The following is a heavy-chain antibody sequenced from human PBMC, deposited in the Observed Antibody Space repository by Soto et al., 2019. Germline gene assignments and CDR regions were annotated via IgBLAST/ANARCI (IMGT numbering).Heavy chain of an antibody. CDR3: AGDGGSTSLPHYGMDV. D-gene: IGHD3-16*01. V-gene: IGHV3-53*01. Sequence: EVQLVESGGGLIQPGGSLRLSCAASGFTVSSSYMSWVRQARGKGPEWVSIMYSGGTTYYADSVRGRFTISKDNAKNNLYHQMNGLVAHDTAVYYCAGDGGSTSLPHYGMDVWGQGTTVTVSS. CDR2: MYSGGTT. J-gene: IGHJ6*02. CDR1: GFTVSSSY.